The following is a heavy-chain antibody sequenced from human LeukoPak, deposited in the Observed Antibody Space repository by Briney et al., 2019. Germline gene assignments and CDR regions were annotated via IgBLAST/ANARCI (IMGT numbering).Heavy chain of an antibody. J-gene: IGHJ4*02. V-gene: IGHV1-18*01. CDR2: ISANSGNT. D-gene: IGHD2-2*01. Sequence: ASVKVSCKPPGYSFTRNGISWVRQAPGQGLEWMAWISANSGNTNYAQNFQDRVTLTTDTSTSTAYMELRSLRSDDTAVYYCARDVNYALDYWGQGTLVTVSS. CDR1: GYSFTRNG. CDR3: ARDVNYALDY.